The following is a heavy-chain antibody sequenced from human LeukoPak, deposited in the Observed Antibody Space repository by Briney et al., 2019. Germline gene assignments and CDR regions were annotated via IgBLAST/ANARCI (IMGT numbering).Heavy chain of an antibody. CDR1: GGSISSGGYY. CDR3: ARGGEGYFDY. CDR2: IYYSGST. J-gene: IGHJ4*02. Sequence: SETLSLTCTVSGGSISSGGYYWSWIRPHPGQALEWIGYIYYSGSTYYNPSLKSRVTISVDTSKNQFSLKLSSVTAADTAVYYCARGGEGYFDYWGQGTLVTVSS. D-gene: IGHD2-21*01. V-gene: IGHV4-31*03.